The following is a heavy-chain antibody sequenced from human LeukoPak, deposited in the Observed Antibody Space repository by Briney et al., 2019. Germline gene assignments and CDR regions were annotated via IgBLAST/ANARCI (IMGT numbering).Heavy chain of an antibody. CDR1: GFTFSSYS. V-gene: IGHV3-48*02. J-gene: IGHJ4*02. CDR2: IRGSGSTI. CDR3: ARDRYGDYVFDY. Sequence: GGSLRLSCAASGFTFSSYSMNWVRQAPGKALEWVSYIRGSGSTIYYADFVKGRFAISRDNAKNTLYLQLISLTDEDTAVYYCARDRYGDYVFDYWGQGTLVTVSS. D-gene: IGHD4-17*01.